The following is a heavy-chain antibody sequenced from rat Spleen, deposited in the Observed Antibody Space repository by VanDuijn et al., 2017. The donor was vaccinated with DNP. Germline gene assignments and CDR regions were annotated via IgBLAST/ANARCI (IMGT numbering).Heavy chain of an antibody. D-gene: IGHD1-2*01. CDR1: GFTFSSYW. V-gene: IGHV5-58*01. CDR2: ISTDGGST. CDR3: SRNFITITAPYFDF. J-gene: IGHJ2*01. Sequence: EVQLAETGGGLVQPGRSLRLSCVASGFTFSSYWMYWIRQAPGKGLEWVASISTDGGSTYYLDSVKGRFTLSRDNAENTVYLQMSKLGSEDTAIYFCSRNFITITAPYFDFWGQGVMVTVSS.